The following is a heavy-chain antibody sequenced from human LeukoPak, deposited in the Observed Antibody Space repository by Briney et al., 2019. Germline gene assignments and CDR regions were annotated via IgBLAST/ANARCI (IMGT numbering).Heavy chain of an antibody. CDR1: GGSFSGYY. Sequence: SETLSLTCAVYGGSFSGYYWSWMRQPPGKGLEWIGEINHSGSTNYNPSLKSRVTISVDTSKNQFSLKLSSVTAADTAVYYCARAPGVRGSYRFSWFDPWGQGTLVTVSS. V-gene: IGHV4-34*01. D-gene: IGHD3-16*02. CDR3: ARAPGVRGSYRFSWFDP. CDR2: INHSGST. J-gene: IGHJ5*02.